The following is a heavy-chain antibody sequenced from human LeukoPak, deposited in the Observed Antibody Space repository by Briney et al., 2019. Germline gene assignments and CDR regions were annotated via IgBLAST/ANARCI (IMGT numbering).Heavy chain of an antibody. CDR3: ARVTSPAKRGKTLVAAVATPFDF. CDR2: INPGNDRT. Sequence: ASVKVSCKASGYTFSDYYVHWVRRAPGLGLEWMGVINPGNDRTTYAQKFQDRVNMSRDTSTSTVYLDLSSLTSEDTAIYYGARVTSPAKRGKTLVAAVATPFDFWGQGTLVTVSS. CDR1: GYTFSDYY. D-gene: IGHD6-13*01. J-gene: IGHJ4*02. V-gene: IGHV1-46*01.